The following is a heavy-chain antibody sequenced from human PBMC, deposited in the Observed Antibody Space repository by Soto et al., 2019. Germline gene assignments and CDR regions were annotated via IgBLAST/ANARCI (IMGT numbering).Heavy chain of an antibody. CDR2: IYPGDSDT. V-gene: IGHV5-51*01. Sequence: GESLKISCKGSGYSFTSYWIGWARQMPGKGLAWMGIIYPGDSDTRYSPSFQGQVTISADKSISTAYLQWSSLKASDTAMYYCASALDYYDSSGYYSPYAFDIWGQGTMVTVSS. D-gene: IGHD3-22*01. CDR1: GYSFTSYW. J-gene: IGHJ3*02. CDR3: ASALDYYDSSGYYSPYAFDI.